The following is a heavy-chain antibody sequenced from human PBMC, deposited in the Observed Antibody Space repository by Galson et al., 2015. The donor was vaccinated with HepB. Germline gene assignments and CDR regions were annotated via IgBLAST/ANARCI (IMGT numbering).Heavy chain of an antibody. J-gene: IGHJ6*02. CDR3: VKVGDMDYYYYAMDV. CDR1: GFTFSHYA. V-gene: IGHV3-64D*06. Sequence: SLRLSCAASGFTFSHYAMHWVRQAPGKGLKYVSGISSNGDSTYYADSVKGRFTISRDESNNTLYLQMSSLRTEDTAVYYCVKVGDMDYYYYAMDVWGQGTTVTVSS. D-gene: IGHD3-9*01. CDR2: ISSNGDST.